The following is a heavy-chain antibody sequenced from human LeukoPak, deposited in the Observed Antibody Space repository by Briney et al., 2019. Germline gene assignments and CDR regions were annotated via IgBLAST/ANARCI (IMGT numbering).Heavy chain of an antibody. CDR1: GFTFGDYA. V-gene: IGHV3-49*04. CDR3: TRAVGRVYGDYGYFDY. J-gene: IGHJ4*02. Sequence: GGSLRLSCTASGFTFGDYAMTWVRQAPGKGLEWVGFIRSKAFSETTEYAACLKGRFTISRDDSKSIGYLQINSVKTEDTAVYYCTRAVGRVYGDYGYFDYWGQGALVIVSS. CDR2: IRSKAFSETT. D-gene: IGHD4-17*01.